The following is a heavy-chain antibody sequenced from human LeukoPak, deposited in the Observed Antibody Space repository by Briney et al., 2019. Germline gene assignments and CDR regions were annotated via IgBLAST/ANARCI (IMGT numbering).Heavy chain of an antibody. J-gene: IGHJ4*02. Sequence: PGGSLRLSCAASGFTFSINAMHWVRQAPGKGLEYVSTISSNGGSTYYANSVKGRFTISRDNSKNTLYLQMGSLRVEDMAVYYCARDYAGIQLWLDYWGQGTLVTVSS. CDR3: ARDYAGIQLWLDY. CDR1: GFTFSINA. CDR2: ISSNGGST. D-gene: IGHD5-18*01. V-gene: IGHV3-64*01.